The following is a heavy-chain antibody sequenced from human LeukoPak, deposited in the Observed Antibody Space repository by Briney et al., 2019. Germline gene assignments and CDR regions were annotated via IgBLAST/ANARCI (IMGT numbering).Heavy chain of an antibody. V-gene: IGHV3-53*01. CDR2: IYSGGST. CDR3: ASSLLGFTFDY. J-gene: IGHJ4*02. D-gene: IGHD2-15*01. Sequence: PGGSLRLSCAASGFTVSSNYMSRVRQAPGKGLEWVSVIYSGGSTFYADSVKGRFTISRDNSKNTLYLQMNSLRAEDTAVYYCASSLLGFTFDYWGQGTLVTVSS. CDR1: GFTVSSNY.